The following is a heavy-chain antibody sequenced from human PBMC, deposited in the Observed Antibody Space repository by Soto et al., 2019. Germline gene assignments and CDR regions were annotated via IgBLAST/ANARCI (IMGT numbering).Heavy chain of an antibody. J-gene: IGHJ6*02. Sequence: GLLRLPCSASGFTFSSYAMSWVRQAPGKGLEWVSGISGSGGSTYYADSVKGRFTISRDNSKNTLYLQMNSLRAEDTAVYYCAKVTRPGASQYSGSYMRLYYYYGMDVWGQGTKVTVYS. CDR3: AKVTRPGASQYSGSYMRLYYYYGMDV. V-gene: IGHV3-23*01. CDR1: GFTFSSYA. D-gene: IGHD1-26*01. CDR2: ISGSGGST.